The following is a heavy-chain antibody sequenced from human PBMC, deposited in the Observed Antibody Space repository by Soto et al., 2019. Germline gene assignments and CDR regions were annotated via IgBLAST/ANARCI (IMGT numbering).Heavy chain of an antibody. CDR3: ARSHHSSGWPRRRHYYGMDV. V-gene: IGHV3-33*01. J-gene: IGHJ6*02. CDR2: IWYDGSNK. D-gene: IGHD6-19*01. CDR1: GFTFSSYG. Sequence: GGSLRLSCAASGFTFSSYGMHWVRQAPGKGLEWVAVIWYDGSNKYYADSVKGRFTISRDNSKNTLYLQMNSLRAEDTAVYYCARSHHSSGWPRRRHYYGMDVWGQGTTVTVSS.